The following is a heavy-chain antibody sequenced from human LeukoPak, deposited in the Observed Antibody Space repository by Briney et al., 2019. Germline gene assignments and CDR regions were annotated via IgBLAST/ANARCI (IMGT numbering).Heavy chain of an antibody. CDR2: ISYDGSNK. Sequence: GGSLRLSCAASGFTFSSYAMHWVRQAPGKGLEWVAVISYDGSNKYYADSVKGRFTISRDNSKNTLYLQMNSLRAEDTAVYYCAREGFYGDPPSYYYYGMDVWGQGTTVTVSS. CDR3: AREGFYGDPPSYYYYGMDV. V-gene: IGHV3-30*14. D-gene: IGHD4-17*01. J-gene: IGHJ6*02. CDR1: GFTFSSYA.